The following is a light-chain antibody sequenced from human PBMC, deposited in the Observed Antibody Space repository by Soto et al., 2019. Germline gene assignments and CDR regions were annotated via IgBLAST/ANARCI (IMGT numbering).Light chain of an antibody. CDR2: DAS. J-gene: IGKJ1*01. V-gene: IGKV3-11*01. CDR1: QSVSSY. CDR3: QQRSNWSWT. Sequence: EIVLTQSPATLSLSPGERATLSCRASQSVSSYLAWYQQKPGQAPRLLIYDASNRATGIPARFSGSESGTDFTLTISSLEPEDFAVYYCQQRSNWSWTFGQGTKVDIK.